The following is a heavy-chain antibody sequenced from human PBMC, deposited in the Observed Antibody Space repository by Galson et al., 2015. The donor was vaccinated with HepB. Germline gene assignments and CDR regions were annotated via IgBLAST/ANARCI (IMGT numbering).Heavy chain of an antibody. J-gene: IGHJ4*02. Sequence: SLRLSCAASGFTFSNYDMHWVRQAPGKGLEWLAIISYDGGDKYYAASVKGRFTISRDNSKDTLYLEMNSLRGDDTAVYFCTRGGSWPPKTFDYWGQGALVTVSS. CDR3: TRGGSWPPKTFDY. D-gene: IGHD1-26*01. CDR1: GFTFSNYD. V-gene: IGHV3-30-3*01. CDR2: ISYDGGDK.